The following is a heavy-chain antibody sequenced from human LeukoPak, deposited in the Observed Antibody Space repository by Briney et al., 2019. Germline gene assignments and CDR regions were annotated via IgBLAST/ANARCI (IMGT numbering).Heavy chain of an antibody. Sequence: ASVKVSCKASGYTFTSYGISWVRQAPGQGPEWMGWISAYNGNTNYAQKLQGRVTMTTDTSTSAAYMELRSLRSDDTAVYYCARDNPLWFGELLSKQYYYYGMDVWGQGTTVTVSS. V-gene: IGHV1-18*01. J-gene: IGHJ6*02. D-gene: IGHD3-10*01. CDR3: ARDNPLWFGELLSKQYYYYGMDV. CDR1: GYTFTSYG. CDR2: ISAYNGNT.